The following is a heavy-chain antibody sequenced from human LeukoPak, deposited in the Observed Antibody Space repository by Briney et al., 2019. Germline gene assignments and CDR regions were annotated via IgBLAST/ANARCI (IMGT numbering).Heavy chain of an antibody. V-gene: IGHV4-34*01. CDR3: ARVVVPAAIDWFDP. CDR2: INHSGST. Sequence: SETLSLTCAVYGGSFSDYYWSWIRQPPGKGLEWIGEINHSGSTNYNPSLKSRVTISVDTSKNQFSLKLSSVTAADTAVYYCARVVVPAAIDWFDPWGQGTLVTVSS. D-gene: IGHD2-2*01. J-gene: IGHJ5*02. CDR1: GGSFSDYY.